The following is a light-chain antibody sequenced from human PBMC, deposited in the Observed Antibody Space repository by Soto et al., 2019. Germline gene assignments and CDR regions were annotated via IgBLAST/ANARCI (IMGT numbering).Light chain of an antibody. V-gene: IGKV3-15*01. CDR2: GAS. J-gene: IGKJ4*01. CDR1: QSVSSN. Sequence: EIVMRQSPATLSVSPGERATLSCRASQSVSSNLAWYQQKPGQAPRLLIYGASTRATGIPARFSGSGSGTEFPLTISSLQSEDFTVYYCQQYNNWPPLTFGGGTKVEIK. CDR3: QQYNNWPPLT.